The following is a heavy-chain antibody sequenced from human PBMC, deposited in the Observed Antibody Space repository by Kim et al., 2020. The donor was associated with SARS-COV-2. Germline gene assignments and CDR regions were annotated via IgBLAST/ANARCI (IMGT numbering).Heavy chain of an antibody. J-gene: IGHJ4*02. V-gene: IGHV3-7*01. CDR2: IKEDGSEA. CDR1: GFIIRTYW. Sequence: GGSLRLSCVASGFIIRTYWMTWVRQPPGKGLEWVGNIKEDGSEAYYADSVKGRFTISRDNAKNTLYLQMNSLRAEDTAVYYCMRDQGTYWCQGTLVIAAS. D-gene: IGHD3-10*01. CDR3: MRDQGTY.